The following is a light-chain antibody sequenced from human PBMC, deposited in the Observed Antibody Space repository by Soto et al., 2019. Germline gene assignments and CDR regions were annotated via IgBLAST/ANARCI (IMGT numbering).Light chain of an antibody. J-gene: IGKJ1*01. CDR1: QSIVYSDGIAY. V-gene: IGKV2-30*01. CDR3: MQGTHWPPT. Sequence: DVVMTQSPLSLPVSLGQPASISCRSSQSIVYSDGIAYLSWFQQRPGQSPRRLIYKASNRDSGVPDRFSGSGSGTDLTLQIDRVEAEDFGIYYCMQGTHWPPTFGRGTRVEIK. CDR2: KAS.